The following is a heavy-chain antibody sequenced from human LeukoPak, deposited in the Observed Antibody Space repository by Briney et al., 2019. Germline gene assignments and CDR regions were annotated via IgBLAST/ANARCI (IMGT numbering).Heavy chain of an antibody. CDR1: GYSFTSYW. D-gene: IGHD3-22*01. V-gene: IGHV5-51*01. Sequence: GESLKISCKGSGYSFTSYWIGWVRQMPGKGLEWMGIIYHGDSDTRYSPSFQGQVTISADKSISTAYLQWSSLTASDTAMYYCAKTYYYDSSRYYWATFDYWGQGTLVTASS. CDR2: IYHGDSDT. CDR3: AKTYYYDSSRYYWATFDY. J-gene: IGHJ4*02.